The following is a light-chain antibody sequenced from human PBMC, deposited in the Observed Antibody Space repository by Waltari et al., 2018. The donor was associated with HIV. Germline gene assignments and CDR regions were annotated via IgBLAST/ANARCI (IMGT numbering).Light chain of an antibody. CDR3: ATLDDSLNGPV. CDR1: SSNIGDNA. CDR2: SNN. V-gene: IGLV1-44*01. J-gene: IGLJ2*01. Sequence: QSVLTQPPSVSGTPGQRVTISCSGGSSNIGDNAVSWYQQFPGTAPKLLISSNNQRPAGVPDLFSASKSGTSSSLAISGLQSEDEADYYCATLDDSLNGPVFGGGTKVTVL.